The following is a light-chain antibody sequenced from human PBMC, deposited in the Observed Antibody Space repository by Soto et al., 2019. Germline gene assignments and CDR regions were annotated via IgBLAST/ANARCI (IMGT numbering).Light chain of an antibody. V-gene: IGKV1-39*01. J-gene: IGKJ5*01. CDR2: VAF. Sequence: PXSLATSVVDTVTMTCRASQSIALSVNWYQQKPGKAPKPLIYVAFTLESGVPSRFSGSGSGTDLTLTIRSMQPEDFETYYCKKSFSRKITFGQGTSMEIK. CDR1: QSIALS. CDR3: KKSFSRKIT.